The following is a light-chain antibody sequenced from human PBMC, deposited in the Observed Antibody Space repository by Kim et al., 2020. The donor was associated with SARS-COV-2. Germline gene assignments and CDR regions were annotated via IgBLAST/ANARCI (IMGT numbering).Light chain of an antibody. J-gene: IGLJ2*01. Sequence: ASVKLTCTLRSGHSSYAIAWHQQQPEKGTRYLMKLNSDGSHSKGDGIPDRFAGSSSGAERYLAISGLQSEDEADYYCQAWGTGIVVFGGGTQLTVL. CDR1: SGHSSYA. V-gene: IGLV4-69*01. CDR3: QAWGTGIVV. CDR2: LNSDGSH.